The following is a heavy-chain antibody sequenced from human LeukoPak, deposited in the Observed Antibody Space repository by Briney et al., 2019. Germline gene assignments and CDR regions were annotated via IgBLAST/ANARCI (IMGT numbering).Heavy chain of an antibody. CDR1: GGSISSSY. CDR3: ARVRYSSGWPYFDY. V-gene: IGHV4-59*01. J-gene: IGHJ4*02. Sequence: SETLSLTCTVSGGSISSSYWSWIRQPPGKGLEWIGYIYSSGGTNYNPSLKSRVTISVDTSKNQFSLKLSSVTAADTAVYYCARVRYSSGWPYFDYWGQGTLVTVSS. D-gene: IGHD6-19*01. CDR2: IYSSGGT.